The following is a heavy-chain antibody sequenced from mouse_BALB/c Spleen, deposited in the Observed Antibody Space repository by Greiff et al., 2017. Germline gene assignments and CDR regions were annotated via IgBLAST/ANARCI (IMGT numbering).Heavy chain of an antibody. CDR1: GFSLTSYG. Sequence: VQVVESGPGLVAPSQSLSITCTVSGFSLTSYGVHWVRQPPGKGLEWLGVIWAGGSTNYNSALMSRLSISKDNSKSQVFLKMNSLQTDDTAMYYCARGGYDYDAYYYAMDYWGQGTSVTVSS. V-gene: IGHV2-9*02. CDR2: IWAGGST. D-gene: IGHD2-4*01. CDR3: ARGGYDYDAYYYAMDY. J-gene: IGHJ4*01.